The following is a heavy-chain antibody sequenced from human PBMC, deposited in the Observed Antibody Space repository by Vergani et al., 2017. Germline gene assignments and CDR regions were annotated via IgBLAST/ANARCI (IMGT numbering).Heavy chain of an antibody. CDR2: MYTSGHT. V-gene: IGHV4-4*07. CDR3: ARASHCINCYSEGPNGPGYYYMDV. CDR1: GGSMSGYY. Sequence: QVRLQESGPGLVKPSETLSLTCSVSGGSMSGYYWTWIRQPAGKKLEWIVRMYTSGHTIYNPSLESRVTMSVDTSKNQFSLQLSSVTAADTAVYYCARASHCINCYSEGPNGPGYYYMDVWGKGTTVTVSS. D-gene: IGHD2-21*01. J-gene: IGHJ6*03.